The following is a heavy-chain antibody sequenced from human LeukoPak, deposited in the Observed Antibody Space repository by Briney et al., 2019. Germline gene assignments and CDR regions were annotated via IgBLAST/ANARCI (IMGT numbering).Heavy chain of an antibody. CDR3: ASRNDILTGYVFDF. Sequence: SETLSLTCTVSGGSVSSSIYYWGWIRQPPGKGLEWIGSIYYSGSTSYNPSLKSRVTISVDTSKSQFSLKLTSVTAADTAVYYCASRNDILTGYVFDFWGQGTLVTVSS. CDR1: GGSVSSSIYY. D-gene: IGHD3-9*01. CDR2: IYYSGST. J-gene: IGHJ4*02. V-gene: IGHV4-39*01.